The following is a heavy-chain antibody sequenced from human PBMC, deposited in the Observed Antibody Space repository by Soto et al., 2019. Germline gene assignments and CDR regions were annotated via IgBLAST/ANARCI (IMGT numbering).Heavy chain of an antibody. CDR3: ARDDTPFGY. Sequence: QVQLQESGPGLVKPSETLSLTCTVSGGSISSYYWSWIRQPPGKGLEWIGYIFYSGSTNYNPSLKSRVRIAVDTPKNQCSLKLSSVTAADTAVYYCARDDTPFGYWGQGTLVTVSS. D-gene: IGHD2-2*02. V-gene: IGHV4-59*01. CDR1: GGSISSYY. J-gene: IGHJ4*02. CDR2: IFYSGST.